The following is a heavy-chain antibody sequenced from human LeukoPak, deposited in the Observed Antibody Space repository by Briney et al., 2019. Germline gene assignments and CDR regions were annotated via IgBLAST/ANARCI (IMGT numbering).Heavy chain of an antibody. CDR1: GFTFSSNS. CDR3: ARSHIRIAAAGTLPN. V-gene: IGHV3-21*01. D-gene: IGHD6-13*01. CDR2: ISTSSSYI. J-gene: IGHJ4*02. Sequence: GGSLRLSCAASGFTFSSNSMNWVRQAPGKGLEWVSSISTSSSYIYYADSVKGRFTISRDNARNSLYLQMNSLRAEDTAVYYCARSHIRIAAAGTLPNWGQGTLVTVSS.